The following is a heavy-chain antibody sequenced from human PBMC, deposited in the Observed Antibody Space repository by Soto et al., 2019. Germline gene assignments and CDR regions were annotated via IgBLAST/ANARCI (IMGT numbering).Heavy chain of an antibody. V-gene: IGHV1-69*12. Sequence: QVQLVQSGAEVKKPGSSVKVSCKSSGGTFSNYGLNWVRQAPGQGLEWMGGIIPIFHTAIYAQKFQGRVTITAAESTGTAYMELSSLRSEDTAVYYCARVGYHYGSGPDFDPWGQGSLVTVSS. CDR1: GGTFSNYG. J-gene: IGHJ5*02. D-gene: IGHD3-10*01. CDR2: IIPIFHTA. CDR3: ARVGYHYGSGPDFDP.